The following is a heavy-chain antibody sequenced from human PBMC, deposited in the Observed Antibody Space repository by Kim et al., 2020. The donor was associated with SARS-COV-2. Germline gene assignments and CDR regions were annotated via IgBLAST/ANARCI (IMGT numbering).Heavy chain of an antibody. CDR1: GGSISSYY. CDR2: IYYTGST. J-gene: IGHJ6*03. CDR3: ARQGYGSGTPYDYWYMDV. V-gene: IGHV4-59*08. Sequence: SQTLSLTCTVSGGSISSYYLSWIRQTPGKGLEWIGYIYYTGSTNYSPSLKSRVSISVDTSKNLFSLKLRSVTAADTAVYYCARQGYGSGTPYDYWYMDVWGKGTTVTVSS. D-gene: IGHD3-10*01.